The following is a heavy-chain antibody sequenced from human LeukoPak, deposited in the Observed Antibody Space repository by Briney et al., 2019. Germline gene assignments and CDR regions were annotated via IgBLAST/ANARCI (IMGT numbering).Heavy chain of an antibody. CDR2: MNPNSGNT. Sequence: ASVKVSCKASGYTFTSYDINWVRQATGQGLEWMGWMNPNSGNTGYAQKFQGRVTMTRNTSTSTAYMELSSLRSEDTAVYYCARGSYCTNGVCYTEGYYYGMDVWGQGTTVTVSS. J-gene: IGHJ6*02. CDR3: ARGSYCTNGVCYTEGYYYGMDV. CDR1: GYTFTSYD. D-gene: IGHD2-8*01. V-gene: IGHV1-8*01.